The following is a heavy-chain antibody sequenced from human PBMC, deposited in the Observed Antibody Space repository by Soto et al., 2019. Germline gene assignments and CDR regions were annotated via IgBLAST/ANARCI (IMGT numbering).Heavy chain of an antibody. CDR1: GYNFGSYW. V-gene: IGHV5-51*01. J-gene: IGHJ5*02. CDR3: ARRGYNYADDLQDYFDP. Sequence: GESLKISCKGPGYNFGSYWIVWVRQMPGKGLEWMGIIYPGDSDARYSPSFQGQVTISADKSISTAYLQWSSLKASDTAMYYCARRGYNYADDLQDYFDPWGQGTLVTVSS. CDR2: IYPGDSDA. D-gene: IGHD5-18*01.